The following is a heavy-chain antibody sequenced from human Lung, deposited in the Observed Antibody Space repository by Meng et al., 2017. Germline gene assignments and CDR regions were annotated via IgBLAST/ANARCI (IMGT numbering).Heavy chain of an antibody. V-gene: IGHV3-21*01. Sequence: EVQLVESGGGLVQPGGSLRLSCAASGFTLSDYSMNWFRRAPGKGLEWVSSISESGNYRYYADSVKGRFTVTRDNAKNSLYLQMNSLRAEDTAVYYCARGDGSGSLFENWGQGTLVTVSS. J-gene: IGHJ4*02. D-gene: IGHD3-10*01. CDR3: ARGDGSGSLFEN. CDR1: GFTLSDYS. CDR2: ISESGNYR.